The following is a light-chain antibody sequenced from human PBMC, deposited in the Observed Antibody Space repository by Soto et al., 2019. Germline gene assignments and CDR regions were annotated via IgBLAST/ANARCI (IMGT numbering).Light chain of an antibody. J-gene: IGKJ3*01. CDR3: QQSYSTPRGFT. CDR2: AAS. Sequence: DIQMTQSPSSLSASVGDRVTITCRASQSISSYLNWYQQKPGKAPKLLIYAASSLQSGVPSRFSGSGSGTDFTLTISSLQPEDFATYYCQQSYSTPRGFTFGHGTKVDIK. CDR1: QSISSY. V-gene: IGKV1-39*01.